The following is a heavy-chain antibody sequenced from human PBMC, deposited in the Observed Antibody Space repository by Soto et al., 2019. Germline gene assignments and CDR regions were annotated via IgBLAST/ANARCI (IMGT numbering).Heavy chain of an antibody. CDR1: GYTFTGYY. D-gene: IGHD3-10*01. CDR3: ARDIMVRGVIIRPDWYFDL. CDR2: INPNSGGT. Sequence: SGYTFTGYYMHWVRQAPGQGLEWMGWINPNSGGTNYAQKFQGRVTMTRDTSISTAYMELSRLRSDDTAVYYCARDIMVRGVIIRPDWYFDLWGRGTLVTVSS. V-gene: IGHV1-2*02. J-gene: IGHJ2*01.